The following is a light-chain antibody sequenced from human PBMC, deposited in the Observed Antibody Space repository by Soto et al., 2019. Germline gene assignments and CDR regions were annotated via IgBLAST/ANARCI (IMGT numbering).Light chain of an antibody. CDR1: QGIRND. V-gene: IGKV1-6*01. J-gene: IGKJ5*01. Sequence: AIQMTKSPSSLSASVGDTVTITCRTSQGIRNDLGWYQQKPVKAPKLLIYAASSLQSGVPSRFSGSGSGTEFTLTISSLQPEDVATYYCLQDYNYFGFGQGTRLEIK. CDR3: LQDYNYFG. CDR2: AAS.